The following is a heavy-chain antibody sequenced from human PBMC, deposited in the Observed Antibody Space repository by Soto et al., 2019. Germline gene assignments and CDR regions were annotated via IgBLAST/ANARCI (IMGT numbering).Heavy chain of an antibody. D-gene: IGHD5-12*01. CDR2: IYYSGST. J-gene: IGHJ4*02. Sequence: QVQLQESGPGLVKPSQTLSLTCTVSGGSISSGGYYWSWIRQHPGKCLEWIGYIYYSGSTYYNPSLKSRVTISVDTSKNQFSLKLSSVTAADTAVYYCARSSSGYDRHRTYYFDYWGQGTLVTVSS. V-gene: IGHV4-31*03. CDR3: ARSSSGYDRHRTYYFDY. CDR1: GGSISSGGYY.